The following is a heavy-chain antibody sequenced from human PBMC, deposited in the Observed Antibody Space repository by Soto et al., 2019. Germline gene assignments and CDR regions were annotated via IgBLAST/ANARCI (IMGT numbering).Heavy chain of an antibody. CDR1: GGSISSYY. V-gene: IGHV4-59*01. J-gene: IGHJ6*02. Sequence: QVQLQESGPGLVKPSETLSLTCTVSGGSISSYYWSWIRQPPGKGLEWIGYIYYSGSTNYNPSLKSRVTISVDTSKNQFSLKLSSVTAADTAMYYCARDLSVGATTLYYYYGMDVWGQGTTVTVSS. CDR2: IYYSGST. D-gene: IGHD1-26*01. CDR3: ARDLSVGATTLYYYYGMDV.